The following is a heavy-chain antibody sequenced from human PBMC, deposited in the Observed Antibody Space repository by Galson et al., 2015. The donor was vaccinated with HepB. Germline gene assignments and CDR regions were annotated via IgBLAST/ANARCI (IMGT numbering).Heavy chain of an antibody. V-gene: IGHV3-9*01. CDR3: AKGSIFGVVPEPYYFDY. J-gene: IGHJ4*02. Sequence: SLRLSCAASGFTFDDYAMHWVRQAPGKGLEWVSGISWNSGSIGYADSVKGRFTISRDNAKNSLYLQMNSLRAEDTALYYCAKGSIFGVVPEPYYFDYWGQGTLVTVSS. CDR1: GFTFDDYA. D-gene: IGHD3-3*01. CDR2: ISWNSGSI.